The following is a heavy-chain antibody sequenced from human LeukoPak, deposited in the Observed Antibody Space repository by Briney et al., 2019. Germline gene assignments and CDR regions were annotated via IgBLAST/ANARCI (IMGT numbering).Heavy chain of an antibody. CDR3: ARANPNWFDP. CDR1: GGTFSSYA. Sequence: GASVKVSCKASGGTFSSYAINWVRQAPGQGLEWMGGIIPIFGTANYAQKFQGRVTITTDESTSTAYMELSSLRSEDTAVYYCARANPNWFDPWGQGTLVTVSS. V-gene: IGHV1-69*05. CDR2: IIPIFGTA. J-gene: IGHJ5*02.